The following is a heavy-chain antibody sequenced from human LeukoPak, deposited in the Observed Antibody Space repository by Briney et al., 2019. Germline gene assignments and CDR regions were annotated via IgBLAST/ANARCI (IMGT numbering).Heavy chain of an antibody. CDR1: GFTFSHYW. J-gene: IGHJ4*02. V-gene: IGHV3-7*03. Sequence: GGSLRLSCAASGFTFSHYWMTWVRQAPGKGLEWVANIKQDGSEKYYVDSLKGRFTISRDNAKNSLYLQMNSLRAEDTAVYYCARGRLDIVLMVYAYFDYWGQGTLVTVSS. D-gene: IGHD2-8*01. CDR3: ARGRLDIVLMVYAYFDY. CDR2: IKQDGSEK.